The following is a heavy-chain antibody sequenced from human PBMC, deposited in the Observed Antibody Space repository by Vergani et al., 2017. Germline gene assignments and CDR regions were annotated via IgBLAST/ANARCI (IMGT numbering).Heavy chain of an antibody. D-gene: IGHD3-16*01. V-gene: IGHV4-59*01. Sequence: QVQLQESGPGLVKPSETLSLTCTVSGGSISSYYWSWIRQPPGKGLEWIGYIYYSGSTNYNPSLHIGVTITVDTSKNQFSLKLNSVPAADTAVYYCAGGRTGRPDVMLFDYWGQGTLVTVSS. J-gene: IGHJ4*02. CDR3: AGGRTGRPDVMLFDY. CDR1: GGSISSYY. CDR2: IYYSGST.